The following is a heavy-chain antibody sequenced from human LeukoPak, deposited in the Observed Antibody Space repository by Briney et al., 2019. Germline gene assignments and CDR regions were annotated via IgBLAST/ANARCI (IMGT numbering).Heavy chain of an antibody. D-gene: IGHD6-13*01. J-gene: IGHJ3*02. V-gene: IGHV3-9*03. CDR3: AKVLRRFTAAGTAAFDI. Sequence: GGSLRLSCAASGFTFDDYAMHWVRQAPGKGLEWVSGISWNSGSIGYADSVKGRFTISRDNAKNSLYLQMNSLRAEDMALYYCAKVLRRFTAAGTAAFDIWGQGTMVTVSS. CDR2: ISWNSGSI. CDR1: GFTFDDYA.